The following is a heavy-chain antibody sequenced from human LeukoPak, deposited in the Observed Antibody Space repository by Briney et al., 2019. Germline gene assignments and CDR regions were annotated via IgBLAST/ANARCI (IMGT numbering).Heavy chain of an antibody. Sequence: GGSLRLSCAASGFTFSTYSMNWVRQAPGKGLEWVSLVKGDGVTTDYANSVKGRFTVSRDNSKNSLYLQMSNLRTEDTALYYCVRDTGSGWDFDYWGQGTLVTVSS. J-gene: IGHJ4*02. CDR2: VKGDGVTT. CDR1: GFTFSTYS. V-gene: IGHV3-43*02. D-gene: IGHD6-19*01. CDR3: VRDTGSGWDFDY.